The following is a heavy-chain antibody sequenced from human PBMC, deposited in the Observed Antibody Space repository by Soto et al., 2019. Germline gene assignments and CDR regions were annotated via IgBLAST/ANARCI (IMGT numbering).Heavy chain of an antibody. CDR2: ISYDGSNK. CDR1: GFTFSTYG. V-gene: IGHV3-30*03. CDR3: PTDITHTHFSSGQIYYYYRLDA. D-gene: IGHD3-3*02. Sequence: GGSLRLSCVASGFTFSTYGMHWVRQAPGKGLEWVAIISYDGSNKYYGDSVKGRFTISRDNSKNTLSLHMRSLRAEDTAVYYCPTDITHTHFSSGQIYYYYRLDARRRGPTFTASS. J-gene: IGHJ6*02.